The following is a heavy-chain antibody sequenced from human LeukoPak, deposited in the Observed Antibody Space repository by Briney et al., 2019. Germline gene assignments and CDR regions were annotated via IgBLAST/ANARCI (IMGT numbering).Heavy chain of an antibody. V-gene: IGHV4-59*01. CDR2: IYYSGST. Sequence: SETLSLTCTVSGGSITSYYWSWIQQPPGKGLEWIGYIYYSGSTNYNPSLKSRVTISVDTSKNQFSLKLSSVTAADTAIYYCARGGTFGDYWGQGTLVTVSS. CDR1: GGSITSYY. J-gene: IGHJ4*02. D-gene: IGHD3-16*01. CDR3: ARGGTFGDY.